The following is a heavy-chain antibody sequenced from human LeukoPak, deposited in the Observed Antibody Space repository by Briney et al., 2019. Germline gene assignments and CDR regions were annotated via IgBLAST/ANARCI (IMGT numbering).Heavy chain of an antibody. CDR2: ISYDGSNK. Sequence: GRSLRLSCAASGFTFSSCAMHWVRQAPGKGLEWVAVISYDGSNKYYADSVKGRFTISRDNPKNTLYLQMNSLRAEDTAVYYCARGKADRYCSSTSCRHYYYCGMDIWGQGTTVTVSS. D-gene: IGHD2-2*01. J-gene: IGHJ6*02. V-gene: IGHV3-30*07. CDR3: ARGKADRYCSSTSCRHYYYCGMDI. CDR1: GFTFSSCA.